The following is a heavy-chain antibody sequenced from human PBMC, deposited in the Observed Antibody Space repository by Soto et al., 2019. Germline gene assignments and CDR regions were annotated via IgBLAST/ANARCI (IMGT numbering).Heavy chain of an antibody. V-gene: IGHV3-21*01. Sequence: EVQLVESGGGLVKHGGSLRLSCAASGFTFSSYSMNWVRQAPGKGLEWVSSISSSSSYIYYADSVKGRFTISRDNAKNSLYLQMNSLRAEDTAVYYCARVGSDIVVVPAAHYGMDVWGQGTTVTVSS. CDR3: ARVGSDIVVVPAAHYGMDV. J-gene: IGHJ6*02. D-gene: IGHD2-2*01. CDR1: GFTFSSYS. CDR2: ISSSSSYI.